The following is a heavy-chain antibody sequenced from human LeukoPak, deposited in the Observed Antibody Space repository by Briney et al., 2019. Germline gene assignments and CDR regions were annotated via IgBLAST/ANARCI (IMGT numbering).Heavy chain of an antibody. Sequence: SVKVSCKASGGTFSSYDISWVRQAPGQGLEWMGGITPIFGTAKYAQKFQGRVTITAVESMSTAYMELSSLRSEDTAVYYCARDGSTVYGMDVWGQGTTVTVSS. CDR3: ARDGSTVYGMDV. V-gene: IGHV1-69*13. CDR2: ITPIFGTA. D-gene: IGHD4-11*01. J-gene: IGHJ6*02. CDR1: GGTFSSYD.